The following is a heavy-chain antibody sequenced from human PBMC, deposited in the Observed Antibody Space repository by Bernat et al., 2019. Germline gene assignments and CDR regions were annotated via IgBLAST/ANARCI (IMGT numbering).Heavy chain of an antibody. J-gene: IGHJ4*02. CDR3: AKDVGGTSDYFDY. CDR1: GFTFSSSW. CDR2: IKSDGSRT. D-gene: IGHD2-8*02. V-gene: IGHV3-74*01. Sequence: EVQLVESGGGLVQPGESLRLSCAVSGFTFSSSWMHWVRQAPGKGLMGVSVIKSDGSRTNYADSVKGRFTISRDNAKNTLYLQMNSLTAEDTAVYYCAKDVGGTSDYFDYWGQGTLVTVSS.